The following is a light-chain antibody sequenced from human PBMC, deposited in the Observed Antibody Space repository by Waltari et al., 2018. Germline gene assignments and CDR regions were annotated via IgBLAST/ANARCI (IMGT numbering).Light chain of an antibody. V-gene: IGLV1-44*01. CDR3: AAWDDSLSGVV. Sequence: QSVLTQPPSASGTPGQRVTISCSGSSPHIGSNTVNWYHQLPGTAPTLLIYSNNQRPPGVPGRFSGSKSGASASLAISGLQSEDGADYYCAAWDDSLSGVVFGGGTKLTVL. CDR2: SNN. J-gene: IGLJ2*01. CDR1: SPHIGSNT.